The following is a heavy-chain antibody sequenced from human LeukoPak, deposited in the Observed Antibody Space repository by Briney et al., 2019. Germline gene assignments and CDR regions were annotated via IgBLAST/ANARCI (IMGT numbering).Heavy chain of an antibody. CDR1: RFTFTAYW. D-gene: IGHD1-26*01. CDR3: AKDGSGSYTLAY. CDR2: TKQDGSEK. J-gene: IGHJ4*02. Sequence: GGSLRLSCAASRFTFTAYWMSWVRQAPGKGLEWVANTKQDGSEKYYMDSVKGRFTISRDNAKNSLYLQMNSLRVEDTAVYYCAKDGSGSYTLAYWGQGTLVTVSS. V-gene: IGHV3-7*01.